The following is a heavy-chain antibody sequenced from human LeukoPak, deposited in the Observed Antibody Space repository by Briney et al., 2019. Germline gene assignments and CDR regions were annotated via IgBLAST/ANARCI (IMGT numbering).Heavy chain of an antibody. Sequence: GGSLRLSCAASGFTFSSYAMSWVRQAPGKGLEWVSAISGSGGSTYYADSVKGRFTISRDNSKNTLYLQMNSLRAEDAAVYYCAKEAWTVLPEGYNWFDPWGQGTLVTVSS. CDR1: GFTFSSYA. J-gene: IGHJ5*02. V-gene: IGHV3-23*01. CDR2: ISGSGGST. CDR3: AKEAWTVLPEGYNWFDP. D-gene: IGHD3-10*01.